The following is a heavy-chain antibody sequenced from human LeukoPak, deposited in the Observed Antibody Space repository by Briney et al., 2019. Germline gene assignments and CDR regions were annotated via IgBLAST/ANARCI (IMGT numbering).Heavy chain of an antibody. CDR1: VFTFSSYG. D-gene: IGHD1-26*01. CDR3: AKGQQSVGATTNWFDP. Sequence: GGCLRLACAASVFTFSSYGVHSVRQAPGKGLGWVAAIRYDGSNKYYADSVKSRFTISRDNSKNTLYLQMNSLRAEDTAVYYCAKGQQSVGATTNWFDPWGQGTLVTVSS. J-gene: IGHJ5*02. V-gene: IGHV3-30*02. CDR2: IRYDGSNK.